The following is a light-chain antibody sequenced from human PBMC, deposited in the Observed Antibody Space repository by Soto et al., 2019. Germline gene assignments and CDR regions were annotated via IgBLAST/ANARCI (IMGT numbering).Light chain of an antibody. CDR1: QGIRSE. V-gene: IGKV1-6*01. CDR2: TAS. CDR3: QQYRT. Sequence: ALQITHSPSSLSAPVKDRVTITCRASQGIRSELGWYQQKPGKAPNLLIYTASTLQSGVPSRFSGSGSGTEFTLTISSLQPDDFATYYCQQYRTFGQGTKVDIK. J-gene: IGKJ1*01.